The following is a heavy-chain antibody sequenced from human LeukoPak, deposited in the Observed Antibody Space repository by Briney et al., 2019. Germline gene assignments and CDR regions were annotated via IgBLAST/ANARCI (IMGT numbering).Heavy chain of an antibody. CDR2: ISYDGSNK. CDR1: GFTFSSYA. J-gene: IGHJ4*02. Sequence: PGGSLRLSCAASGFTFSSYAMHWVSQAPGKGLEWVAVISYDGSNKYYADSVKGRFTISRDNSKNTLYLQMNSLRAEDTAVYYCAGTGGPFDYWGQGTLVTVSS. CDR3: AGTGGPFDY. V-gene: IGHV3-30-3*01. D-gene: IGHD7-27*01.